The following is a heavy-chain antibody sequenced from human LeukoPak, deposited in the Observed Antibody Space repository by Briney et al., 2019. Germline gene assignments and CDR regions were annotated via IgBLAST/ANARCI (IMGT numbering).Heavy chain of an antibody. CDR2: IYPGDSDS. CDR3: AKGGLLAVAGTGFNY. Sequence: GDSLKISCKGSGYSFSSYWIGWGRQMPGKGLESMGIIYPGDSDSRYSPSFQGQVTISVDKSISTAYLQWSRLKASDSAMYYCAKGGLLAVAGTGFNYWGQGTLVTVSS. J-gene: IGHJ4*02. D-gene: IGHD6-19*01. CDR1: GYSFSSYW. V-gene: IGHV5-51*01.